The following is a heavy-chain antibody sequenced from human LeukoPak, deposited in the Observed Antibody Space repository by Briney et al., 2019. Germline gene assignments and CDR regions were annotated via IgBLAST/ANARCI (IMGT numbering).Heavy chain of an antibody. CDR1: GFTFSSYA. CDR3: ARGIRITMVRGVIYPYFDY. J-gene: IGHJ4*02. V-gene: IGHV3-30-3*01. CDR2: ISYDGSNK. D-gene: IGHD3-10*01. Sequence: PGGSLRLSCAASGFTFSSYAMHWVRQAPGKGLEWVAVISYDGSNKYYADSVKGRFTTSRDNSKNTLYLQMNSLRAEDTAVYYCARGIRITMVRGVIYPYFDYWGQGTLVTVSS.